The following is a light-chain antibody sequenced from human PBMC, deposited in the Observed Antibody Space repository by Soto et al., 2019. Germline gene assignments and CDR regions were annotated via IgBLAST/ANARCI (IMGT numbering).Light chain of an antibody. CDR1: QSVSSW. V-gene: IGKV1-5*01. J-gene: IGKJ1*01. Sequence: DIQMTQSPATLSASVGDRVTITCRASQSVSSWLAWYQQKPGQAPKLLIYDAATLNSGVPSRFSGSEARTEFTLTIGSLQPDDFATYYCQQYNSYPWTFGQGTKVDI. CDR3: QQYNSYPWT. CDR2: DAA.